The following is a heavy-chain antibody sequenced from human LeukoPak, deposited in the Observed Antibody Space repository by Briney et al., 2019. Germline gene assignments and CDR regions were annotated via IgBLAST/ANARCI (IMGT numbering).Heavy chain of an antibody. D-gene: IGHD2-21*02. CDR1: GGSISSGDYY. CDR3: ARGSGGDCDY. CDR2: IYYSGST. V-gene: IGHV4-61*08. Sequence: SETLSLACTVSGGSISSGDYYWNWIRQPPGKGLEWIGYIYYSGSTNYNPSLKSRVTISVDTSKNKFSQKLSSVTAADTAVYYCARGSGGDCDYWGQGTLVTVSS. J-gene: IGHJ4*02.